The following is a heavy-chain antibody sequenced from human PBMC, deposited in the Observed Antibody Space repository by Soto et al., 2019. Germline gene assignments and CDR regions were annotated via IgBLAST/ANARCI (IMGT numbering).Heavy chain of an antibody. V-gene: IGHV1-69*13. J-gene: IGHJ4*02. D-gene: IGHD3-22*01. CDR1: GGTFSSYA. CDR2: IIPIFGTA. Sequence: SVKVSCKASGGTFSSYAISWVRQAPGQGLEWMGGIIPIFGTANYAQKFQGRDTITADESTSTAYMELSSLRSEDTAVYYCAIDKLYDSSGYFDYWGQGTLVTVSS. CDR3: AIDKLYDSSGYFDY.